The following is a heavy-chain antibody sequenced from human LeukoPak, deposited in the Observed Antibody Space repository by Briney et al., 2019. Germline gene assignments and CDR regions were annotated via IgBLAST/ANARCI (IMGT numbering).Heavy chain of an antibody. J-gene: IGHJ4*02. D-gene: IGHD2-2*02. CDR3: ARSKRYCSSTSCYTVDY. CDR2: ISGSGGGT. CDR1: GFTFSRYA. V-gene: IGHV3-23*01. Sequence: PGGSLRLSCAASGFTFSRYAMSWVRQAPGKGLEWVSTISGSGGGTYYADSVKGRFTISRDNAKNSLYLQMNSLRAEDTAVYYCARSKRYCSSTSCYTVDYWGQGTLVTVSS.